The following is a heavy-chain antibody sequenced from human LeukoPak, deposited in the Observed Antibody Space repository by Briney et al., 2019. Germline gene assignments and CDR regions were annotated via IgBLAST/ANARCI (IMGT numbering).Heavy chain of an antibody. CDR1: GFTFRSYG. CDR3: ARQYYQADLGLKFDP. V-gene: IGHV3-30*03. Sequence: GGSLRLSCAASGFTFRSYGMHWVRQAPGKGLEWVAVISYDGSNKYYADSVKGRFTISRDNSKNTLYLQMNSLRAEDTAVYYCARQYYQADLGLKFDPWGQGTLVTVSS. CDR2: ISYDGSNK. D-gene: IGHD2-2*01. J-gene: IGHJ5*02.